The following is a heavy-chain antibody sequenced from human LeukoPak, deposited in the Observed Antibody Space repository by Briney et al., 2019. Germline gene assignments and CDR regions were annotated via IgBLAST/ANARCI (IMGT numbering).Heavy chain of an antibody. CDR3: ARALDGYNGYYYYYMDV. D-gene: IGHD5-24*01. CDR1: GFTFSSYS. V-gene: IGHV3-48*01. Sequence: PGGSLRLSCAASGFTFSSYSMNWVRQAPGKGLEWVSYISSSSSTIYYADSVKGRFSISRDNAKNSLYLQMNSLRAEDTAVYYCARALDGYNGYYYYYMDVWGKGTTVTVSS. CDR2: ISSSSSTI. J-gene: IGHJ6*03.